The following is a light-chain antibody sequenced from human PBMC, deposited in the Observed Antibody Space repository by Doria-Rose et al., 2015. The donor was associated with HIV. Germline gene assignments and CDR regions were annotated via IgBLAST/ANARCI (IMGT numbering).Light chain of an antibody. CDR1: QSLLYTSTNY. CDR3: QQYYDTPS. Sequence: DIQMTQSPESLGMSLGESATLNCKSNQSLLYTSTNYVAWYQQKPGQPPTLSIYWASTRQSGVPARFSGSVSGTDFTLTISSLEAEDVAVYYCQQYYDTPSFGPGTTVDIK. J-gene: IGKJ3*01. V-gene: IGKV4-1*01. CDR2: WAS.